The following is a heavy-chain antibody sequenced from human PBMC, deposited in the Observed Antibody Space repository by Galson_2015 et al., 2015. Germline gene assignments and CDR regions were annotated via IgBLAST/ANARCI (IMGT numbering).Heavy chain of an antibody. CDR1: RFTFSSYA. CDR2: ISYDGSNK. D-gene: IGHD4-17*01. CDR3: AKGYYGDGFSAFDI. J-gene: IGHJ3*02. V-gene: IGHV3-30*04. Sequence: SLRLSCAASRFTFSSYALHWVRQAPGKGLEWVAVISYDGSNKYYADSVKGRFTISRDNSKNTLYLQMNSLRAEDTAVYYCAKGYYGDGFSAFDIWGQGTMVTVSS.